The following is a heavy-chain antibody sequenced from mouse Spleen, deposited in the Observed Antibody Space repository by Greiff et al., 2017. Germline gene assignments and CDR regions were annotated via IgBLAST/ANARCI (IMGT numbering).Heavy chain of an antibody. CDR3: ARGGRNYYGSSYSYYFDY. D-gene: IGHD1-1*01. Sequence: VQLQQSVAELVRPGASVKLSCTASGFNIKNTYMHWVKQRPEQGLEWIGRIDPANGNTKYAPKFQGKATITADTSSNTAYLQLSSLTSEDTAIYYCARGGRNYYGSSYSYYFDYWGQGTTLTVSS. V-gene: IGHV14-3*01. CDR1: GFNIKNTY. J-gene: IGHJ2*01. CDR2: IDPANGNT.